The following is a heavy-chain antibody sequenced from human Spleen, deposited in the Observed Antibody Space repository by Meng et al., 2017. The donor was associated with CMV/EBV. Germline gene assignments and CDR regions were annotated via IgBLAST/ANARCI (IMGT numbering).Heavy chain of an antibody. CDR1: GGSISSYY. CDR2: IYYSGST. CDR3: ARGVRTVTTLKDYYYGMDV. V-gene: IGHV4-59*12. Sequence: SETLSLTCTVSGGSISSYYWSWIRQPPGKGLEWIGYIYYSGSTNYNPSLKSRVTISVDTSKNQFSLKLSSVTAADTAVYYCARGVRTVTTLKDYYYGMDVWGQGTTVTVSS. D-gene: IGHD4-11*01. J-gene: IGHJ6*02.